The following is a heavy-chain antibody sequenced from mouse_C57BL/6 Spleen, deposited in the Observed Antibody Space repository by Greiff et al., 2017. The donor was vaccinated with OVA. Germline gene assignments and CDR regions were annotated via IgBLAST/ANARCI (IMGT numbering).Heavy chain of an antibody. CDR3: AREGVYDYDGYWYFDV. D-gene: IGHD2-4*01. CDR1: GFTFSDYG. J-gene: IGHJ1*03. V-gene: IGHV5-17*01. CDR2: ISSGSSTI. Sequence: EVQGVESGGGLVKPGGSLKLSCAASGFTFSDYGMHWVRQAPEKGLEWVAYISSGSSTIYYADTVKGRFTISRDNAKNTLFLQMTSLRSEDTAMYYCAREGVYDYDGYWYFDVWGTGTTVTVSS.